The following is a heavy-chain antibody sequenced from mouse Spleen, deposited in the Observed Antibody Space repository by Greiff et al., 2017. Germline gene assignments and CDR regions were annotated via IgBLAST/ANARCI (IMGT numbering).Heavy chain of an antibody. CDR1: GFTFTDYY. CDR2: IRNKANGYTT. Sequence: EVKLVESGGGLVQPGGSLSLSCAASGFTFTDYYMSWVRQPPGKALEWLGFIRNKANGYTTEYSASVKGRFTISRDNSQSILYLQMNALRAEDSATYYCARSGYYGSSYDYFDYWGQGTTLTVSS. J-gene: IGHJ2*01. CDR3: ARSGYYGSSYDYFDY. D-gene: IGHD1-1*01. V-gene: IGHV7-3*01.